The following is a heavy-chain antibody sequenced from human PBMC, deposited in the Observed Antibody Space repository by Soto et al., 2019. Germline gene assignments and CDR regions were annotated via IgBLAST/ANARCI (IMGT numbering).Heavy chain of an antibody. J-gene: IGHJ4*02. CDR2: IYYSGST. CDR3: ARLGDCSGGSCYPLGLASYVYY. CDR1: AGMTSTCS. D-gene: IGHD2-15*01. V-gene: IGHV4-59*08. Sequence: SGSAGMTSTCSGSGCRHLPEKEKEWIGYIYYSGSTNYNPSLKSRVTISVDTSKNQFSLKLSSVTAADTAVYYCARLGDCSGGSCYPLGLASYVYYWSQVTLVTVS.